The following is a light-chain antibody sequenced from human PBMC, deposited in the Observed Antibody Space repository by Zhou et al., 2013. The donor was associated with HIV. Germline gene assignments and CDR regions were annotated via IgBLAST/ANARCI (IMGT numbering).Light chain of an antibody. J-gene: IGKJ1*01. CDR3: QHYYTIPWT. Sequence: DIQMTQSPSSLSASVGDTVTITCRASQGIANSLAWYQQKPGKAPKLLLYATSKLESGVPSRFSGSGSGTDYTLTISGLQPGDFATYFCQHYYTIPWTFGQGTKVEIK. CDR1: QGIANS. CDR2: ATS. V-gene: IGKV1-NL1*01.